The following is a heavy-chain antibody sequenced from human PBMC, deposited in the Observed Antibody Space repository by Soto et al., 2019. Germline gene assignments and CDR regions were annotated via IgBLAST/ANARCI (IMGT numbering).Heavy chain of an antibody. V-gene: IGHV1-69*13. Sequence: SVKVSCKASGGTFSSYSINWVRQAPGQGLEWMGEIIPIFGTANYAQKFQGRVTITADESTSTAYMELSSLLSEDTPAYSSARDCGRHSGGLFYWSQ. CDR3: ARDCGRHSGGLFY. D-gene: IGHD1-26*01. J-gene: IGHJ4*01. CDR1: GGTFSSYS. CDR2: IIPIFGTA.